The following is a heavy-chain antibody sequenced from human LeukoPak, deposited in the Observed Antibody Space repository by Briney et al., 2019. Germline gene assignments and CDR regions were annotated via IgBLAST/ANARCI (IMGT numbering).Heavy chain of an antibody. CDR3: ATEVIIAVTGNDY. Sequence: GGSLRLSCAASGFTFSDHYMDWVRQAPGKGLEWVGRIRSKTHGETIDYAAPVRGRFTISRDDSKNTLYLQLNSLKTEDTAVYYCATEVIIAVTGNDYWGQGSLVTVSS. D-gene: IGHD6-19*01. J-gene: IGHJ4*02. CDR1: GFTFSDHY. V-gene: IGHV3-15*07. CDR2: IRSKTHGETI.